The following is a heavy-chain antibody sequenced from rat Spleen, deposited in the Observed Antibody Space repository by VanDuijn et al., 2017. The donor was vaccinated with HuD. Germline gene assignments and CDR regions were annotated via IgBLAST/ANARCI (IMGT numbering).Heavy chain of an antibody. CDR1: GFTFSDYY. CDR2: ISYDGSST. J-gene: IGHJ2*01. Sequence: EVQLVESGGGLVQPGRSLKLSCAASGFTFSDYYMAWVRQAPTKGLEWVATISYDGSSTYYPDSVKGRFTISRDNAKSTLYLQMNSLRSEDTATYYCTRRFDFDYWGQGVMVTVSS. V-gene: IGHV5-7*01. CDR3: TRRFDFDY. D-gene: IGHD4-3*01.